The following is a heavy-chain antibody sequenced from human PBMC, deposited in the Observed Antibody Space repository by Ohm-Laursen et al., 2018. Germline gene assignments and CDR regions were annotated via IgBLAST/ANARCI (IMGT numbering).Heavy chain of an antibody. Sequence: GSLRLSCAASGFTFSNAWMSWVRQAPGKGLEWVGRIKRKADGETTDYAAPVKDRLTISRDDSKTTLYLQMNSLRAEDTAVYYCAKVYYCSGGSCYSWELTNGFDIWGQGTMVTVSS. CDR2: IKRKADGETT. D-gene: IGHD2-15*01. CDR1: GFTFSNAW. V-gene: IGHV3-15*01. CDR3: AKVYYCSGGSCYSWELTNGFDI. J-gene: IGHJ3*02.